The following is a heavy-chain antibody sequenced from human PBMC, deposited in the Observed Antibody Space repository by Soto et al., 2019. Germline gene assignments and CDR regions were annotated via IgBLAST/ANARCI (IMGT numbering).Heavy chain of an antibody. D-gene: IGHD7-27*01. CDR2: ISSSSSVI. Sequence: EVQLVESGGGLVQPGGSLRLSCATSGFILSDCAMIWVRQAPGKGLEWVSYISSSSSVIDYADSVKGRFTVSRDNARNSLYLQMNSLRAEDTAVYYCARDLSWGSNWYYYMDVWGKGTTVTVSS. CDR3: ARDLSWGSNWYYYMDV. V-gene: IGHV3-48*01. CDR1: GFILSDCA. J-gene: IGHJ6*03.